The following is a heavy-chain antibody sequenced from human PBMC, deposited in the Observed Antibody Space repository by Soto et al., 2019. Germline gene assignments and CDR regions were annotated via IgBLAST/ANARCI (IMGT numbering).Heavy chain of an antibody. D-gene: IGHD6-13*01. CDR3: ARGEAARYYHGMDV. J-gene: IGHJ6*02. CDR1: GGTFSSYG. V-gene: IGHV1-69*12. Sequence: QVQLVQSGAEVKKPGSSVKVSCKASGGTFSSYGISWVRQAPGQGLEWTGGIIPIFGTANYAQKFQGRVTITADESTSTAYMELSSLRSEDTAVHYCARGEAARYYHGMDVWGQGTTVTVSS. CDR2: IIPIFGTA.